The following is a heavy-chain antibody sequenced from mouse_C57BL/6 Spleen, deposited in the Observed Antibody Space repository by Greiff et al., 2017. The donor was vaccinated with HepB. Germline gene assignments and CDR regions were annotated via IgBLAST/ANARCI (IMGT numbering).Heavy chain of an antibody. J-gene: IGHJ3*01. CDR3: ARGDYDYGGAY. D-gene: IGHD2-4*01. CDR1: GYTFTSYW. CDR2: IHPNSGST. V-gene: IGHV1-64*01. Sequence: QVQLQQPGAELVKPGASVKLSCKASGYTFTSYWMHWVKQRPGQGLEWIGMIHPNSGSTNYNEKFKSKATLTVDKSSSTAYMQLSSLTSEDSAVYYWARGDYDYGGAYWGQGTLVTVSA.